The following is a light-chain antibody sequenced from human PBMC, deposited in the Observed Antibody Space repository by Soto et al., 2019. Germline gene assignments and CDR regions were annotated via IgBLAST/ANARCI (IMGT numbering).Light chain of an antibody. CDR2: GAS. V-gene: IGKV3-15*01. Sequence: EIVMTQSPATLSVSPGERATLSCRASQSVSSNLAWYQQKPGQAPRLLIYGASTRANGIPARFSGSGSGTEFTLTISSLQSEDFAVYYCQQYNNWPPTFGQGTQLQIK. J-gene: IGKJ2*01. CDR1: QSVSSN. CDR3: QQYNNWPPT.